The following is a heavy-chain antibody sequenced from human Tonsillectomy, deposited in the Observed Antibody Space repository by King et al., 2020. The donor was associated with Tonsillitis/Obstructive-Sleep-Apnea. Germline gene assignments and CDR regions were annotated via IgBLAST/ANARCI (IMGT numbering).Heavy chain of an antibody. D-gene: IGHD1-1*01. V-gene: IGHV5-51*03. Sequence: QLVQSGAEMKKPGESLKISCKGSGYSFTSYWIGWVRQRPGKGLEWMGIIYPGDSDSRYSPSFQGQVTNSTDKSISTAYVQWRSLKASDTAMYYCARRTGGNNWHDPTEDAFDIWGQGTMVTVSS. CDR3: ARRTGGNNWHDPTEDAFDI. CDR1: GYSFTSYW. CDR2: IYPGDSDS. J-gene: IGHJ3*02.